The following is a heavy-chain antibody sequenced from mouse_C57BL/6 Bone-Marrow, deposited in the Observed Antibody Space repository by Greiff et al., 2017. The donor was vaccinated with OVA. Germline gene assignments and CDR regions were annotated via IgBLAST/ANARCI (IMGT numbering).Heavy chain of an antibody. CDR3: TTGGGYPYYAMDY. CDR1: GFTFSSYA. V-gene: IGHV5-9-1*02. CDR2: ISSGGDYI. J-gene: IGHJ4*01. Sequence: EVKVEESGEGLVKPGGSLKLSCAASGFTFSSYAMSWVRQTPEKRLEWVAYISSGGDYIYYADTVKGRFTISRDNARNTLYLQMSSLKSEDTAMYYCTTGGGYPYYAMDYWGQGTSVTVSS. D-gene: IGHD2-2*01.